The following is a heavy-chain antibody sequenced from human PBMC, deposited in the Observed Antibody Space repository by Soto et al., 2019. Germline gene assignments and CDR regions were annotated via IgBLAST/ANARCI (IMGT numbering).Heavy chain of an antibody. Sequence: AGGSLRLSCAASGFTFDDYAMHWVRQAPGKGLEWVSGISWNSGSIGYADSVKGRFTISRDNAKNFLYLQMNSLRAEDTALYYCAKDMTYSSSWYPNWGQGTLVTVSS. D-gene: IGHD6-13*01. CDR3: AKDMTYSSSWYPN. CDR1: GFTFDDYA. V-gene: IGHV3-9*01. J-gene: IGHJ4*02. CDR2: ISWNSGSI.